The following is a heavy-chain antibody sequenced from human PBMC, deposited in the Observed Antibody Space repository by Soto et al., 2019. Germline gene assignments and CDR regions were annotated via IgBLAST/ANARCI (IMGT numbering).Heavy chain of an antibody. D-gene: IGHD3-3*01. CDR1: GFTFSSYG. CDR2: ISYDGSNK. J-gene: IGHJ6*02. CDR3: AKDFWRQGGYYYYGMDV. V-gene: IGHV3-30*18. Sequence: PGGSLRLSCAASGFTFSSYGMHWVRQAPGKGLEWVAVISYDGSNKYYADSVKGRFTISRDNSKNTLYLQMNSLRAEDTAVYYCAKDFWRQGGYYYYGMDVWGQGTTVTVSS.